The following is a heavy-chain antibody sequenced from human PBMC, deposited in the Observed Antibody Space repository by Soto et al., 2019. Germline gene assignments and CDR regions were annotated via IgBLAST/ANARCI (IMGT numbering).Heavy chain of an antibody. Sequence: QVPLVQSGAEVKKPGSSVKVSCKASGGTFTSYAVVWGRQAPGEGLEWMGGIVPILGTSKYAQRFQGRVSLTADGSWSTVYMELSSLRYDDTAIYYCARELERHNYYYGMDVWGQGTTVTVSS. CDR2: IVPILGTS. CDR3: ARELERHNYYYGMDV. J-gene: IGHJ6*02. D-gene: IGHD1-1*01. V-gene: IGHV1-69*01. CDR1: GGTFTSYA.